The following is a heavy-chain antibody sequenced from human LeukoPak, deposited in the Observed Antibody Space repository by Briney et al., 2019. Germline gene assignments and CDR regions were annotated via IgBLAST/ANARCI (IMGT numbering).Heavy chain of an antibody. J-gene: IGHJ4*02. V-gene: IGHV1-2*02. Sequence: GASVTVSCKASGYTFTGYYMHWVRQAPGQGLEWMGWINPNSGGTNYARKFQGRVTMTRDTSISTAYMELSRLRSDDTAVYYCARDIKGYYDFWSGYTTEPYYFDYWGQGTLVTVSS. CDR3: ARDIKGYYDFWSGYTTEPYYFDY. CDR2: INPNSGGT. D-gene: IGHD3-3*01. CDR1: GYTFTGYY.